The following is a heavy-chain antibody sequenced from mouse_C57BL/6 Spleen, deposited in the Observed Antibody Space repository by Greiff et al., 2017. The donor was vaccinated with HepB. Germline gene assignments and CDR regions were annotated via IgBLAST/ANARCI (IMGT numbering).Heavy chain of an antibody. D-gene: IGHD2-5*01. Sequence: VQLQESGPELVKPGASVKISCKASGYAFSSSWMNWVKQRPGKGLEWIGRIYPGDGDTNYNGKFKGKATLTADKSSSTAYMQLSSLTSEDSAVYIYARTYSNYGDYFDYWGQGTTLTVSS. CDR3: ARTYSNYGDYFDY. CDR1: GYAFSSSW. V-gene: IGHV1-82*01. J-gene: IGHJ2*01. CDR2: IYPGDGDT.